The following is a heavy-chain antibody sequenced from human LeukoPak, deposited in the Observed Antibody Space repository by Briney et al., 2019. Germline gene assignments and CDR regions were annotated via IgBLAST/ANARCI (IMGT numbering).Heavy chain of an antibody. V-gene: IGHV4-59*01. J-gene: IGHJ4*02. CDR3: ARGKYSIDY. CDR1: GGSISSYY. D-gene: IGHD2-15*01. CDR2: IYYSGST. Sequence: SETLSLTCTVSGGSISSYYWSWIRQPPGKGLEWIGYIYYSGSTNYNPSLKSRVTISVDTSKNQFSLKLSSVTAADTAVYYCARGKYSIDYWGQGTLDTVSS.